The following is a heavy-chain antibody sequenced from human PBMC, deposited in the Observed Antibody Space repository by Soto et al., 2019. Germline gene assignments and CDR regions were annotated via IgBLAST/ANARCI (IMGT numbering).Heavy chain of an antibody. CDR2: IYPGDSDT. J-gene: IGHJ6*02. CDR1: GDSFISYW. CDR3: ARHGGYDSPYGMDV. V-gene: IGHV5-51*01. D-gene: IGHD5-12*01. Sequence: LWESLRISCKGSGDSFISYWIGWVRQKPGKGLEWMGIIYPGDSDTRYSPSFQGQVTISADKSISTAYLQWSSLKASDTAMYYCARHGGYDSPYGMDVWGQGATVTVSS.